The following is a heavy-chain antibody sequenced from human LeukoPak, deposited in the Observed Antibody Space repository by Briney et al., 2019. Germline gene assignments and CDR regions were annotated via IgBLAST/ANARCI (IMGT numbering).Heavy chain of an antibody. D-gene: IGHD6-13*01. V-gene: IGHV3-21*01. CDR1: GFTFSSYC. Sequence: GGSLRLSCAASGFTFSSYCMSWVRQAPGKGLEWVSSISSSSSYIYYADSVKGRFTISRDNAKNSLYLQMNSLRAEDTAVYYCAGDVSQQLPFDYWGQGTLVTVSS. CDR2: ISSSSSYI. J-gene: IGHJ4*02. CDR3: AGDVSQQLPFDY.